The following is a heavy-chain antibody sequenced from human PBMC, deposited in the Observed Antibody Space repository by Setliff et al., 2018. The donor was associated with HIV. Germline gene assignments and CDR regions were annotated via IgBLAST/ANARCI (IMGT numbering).Heavy chain of an antibody. D-gene: IGHD2-2*01. Sequence: GGSLRLSCAASGFAFSSFGMSWVRRAPGKGLEWIGFIRSKTFGGTAEYAASVKGRFTISRDDSISVAYLQMSGLKTEDTAVYFCTRDDPPGYCSSTTCPYLFDYWGRGTLVTVSS. V-gene: IGHV3-49*04. J-gene: IGHJ4*02. CDR1: GFAFSSFG. CDR3: TRDDPPGYCSSTTCPYLFDY. CDR2: IRSKTFGGTA.